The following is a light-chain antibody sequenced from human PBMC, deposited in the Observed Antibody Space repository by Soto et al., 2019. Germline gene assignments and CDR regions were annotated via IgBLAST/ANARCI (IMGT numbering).Light chain of an antibody. V-gene: IGLV2-14*01. Sequence: QSVLTQPPSASGTPGQRVTISCSGSSSDVGGYNYVSWYQQHPGKAPKLMIYEVSNRPSGVSDRFSGSKSGNTASLTISGLQAEDEADYYCTSYTSSSTPVFGTGTKVTVL. J-gene: IGLJ1*01. CDR1: SSDVGGYNY. CDR2: EVS. CDR3: TSYTSSSTPV.